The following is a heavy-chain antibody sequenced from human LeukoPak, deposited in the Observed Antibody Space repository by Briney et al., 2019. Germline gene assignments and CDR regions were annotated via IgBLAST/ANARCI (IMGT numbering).Heavy chain of an antibody. Sequence: GGSLRLSCAASGFAVSSNYMNWVRQAPGKGLEWVANIKPDGSDQYYVDSVKGRFTISRDNAKNSLYLQMNSLRAEDTAVYYCARENFQYWAQGTLVTVSS. CDR2: IKPDGSDQ. CDR1: GFAVSSNY. J-gene: IGHJ4*02. CDR3: ARENFQY. V-gene: IGHV3-7*04.